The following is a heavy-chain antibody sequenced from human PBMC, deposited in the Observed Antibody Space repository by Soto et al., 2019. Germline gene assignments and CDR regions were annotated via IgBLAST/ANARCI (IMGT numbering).Heavy chain of an antibody. CDR3: AKASLGDYCDYDRLPGDFEY. Sequence: EVQLLESGGGLVQPGGSLRLSCAASGFTFSSYAMSWVRQAPGKGLEWVSAISGSGGSTYYADSVKGRFTISRDNSKNTLYLQMNSLRAEDTAVYYCAKASLGDYCDYDRLPGDFEYWGQGTLVTVSS. V-gene: IGHV3-23*01. J-gene: IGHJ4*02. D-gene: IGHD4-17*01. CDR2: ISGSGGST. CDR1: GFTFSSYA.